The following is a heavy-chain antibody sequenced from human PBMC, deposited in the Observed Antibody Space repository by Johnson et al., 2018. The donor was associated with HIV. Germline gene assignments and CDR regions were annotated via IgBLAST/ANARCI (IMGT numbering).Heavy chain of an antibody. J-gene: IGHJ3*02. CDR2: IRYDGNNK. CDR3: AKETRDSRSAFDI. CDR1: GFTVSSNY. D-gene: IGHD3-22*01. V-gene: IGHV3-30*02. Sequence: QVQLVESGGGLIQPGGSLRVSCAASGFTVSSNYMSWVRQAPGKGLAWVAFIRYDGNNKYYADSVKGRFTISRDNSKNTLYLQINSLRTEDTAVYYCAKETRDSRSAFDIWGQGTMVTIAS.